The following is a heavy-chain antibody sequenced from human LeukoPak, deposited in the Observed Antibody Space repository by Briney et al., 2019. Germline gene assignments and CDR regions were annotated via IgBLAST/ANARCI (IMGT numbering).Heavy chain of an antibody. D-gene: IGHD3-22*01. CDR1: GGSVSSFY. CDR3: ARHRFASVVILDH. Sequence: SETLSLTCTVSGGSVSSFYWSWLRQPPGKALEWIGNVYNSGTTNYNPSLKRRVTTSVDTSKNLLSLQLRSVTAADTAVYYCARHRFASVVILDHWGQGALVTVSS. V-gene: IGHV4-59*08. CDR2: VYNSGTT. J-gene: IGHJ4*02.